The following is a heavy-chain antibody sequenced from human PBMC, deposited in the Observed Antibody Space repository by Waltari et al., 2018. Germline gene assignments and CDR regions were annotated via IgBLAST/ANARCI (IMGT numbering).Heavy chain of an antibody. Sequence: EVQLVESGGSLVKPGGSLRLSCAASGFTFSSYSMNWVRPAPGKGLEWVSSISSSSSYIYYADSVKGRFTISRDNAKNSLYLQMNSLRAEDTAVYYCARDRLAVATGWFDPWGQGTLVTVSS. J-gene: IGHJ5*02. D-gene: IGHD6-19*01. CDR2: ISSSSSYI. CDR3: ARDRLAVATGWFDP. CDR1: GFTFSSYS. V-gene: IGHV3-21*01.